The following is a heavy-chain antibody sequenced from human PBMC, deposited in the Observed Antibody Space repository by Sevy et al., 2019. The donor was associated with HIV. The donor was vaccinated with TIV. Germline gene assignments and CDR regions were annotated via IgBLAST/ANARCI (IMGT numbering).Heavy chain of an antibody. CDR1: GGSISSYY. CDR2: IYYSGST. Sequence: SETLSLTCTVSGGSISSYYWSWIRQPPGKGLEWIGYIYYSGSTNYNPSLKSRVTISVDTSKNQFSLKLSSVTAADTAVYYCASMYSSGWYNKWFDPWGQGTLVTVSS. D-gene: IGHD6-19*01. V-gene: IGHV4-59*13. J-gene: IGHJ5*02. CDR3: ASMYSSGWYNKWFDP.